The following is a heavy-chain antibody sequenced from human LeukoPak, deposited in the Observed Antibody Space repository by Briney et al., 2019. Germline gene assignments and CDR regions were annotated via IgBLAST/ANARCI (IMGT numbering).Heavy chain of an antibody. D-gene: IGHD3-9*01. V-gene: IGHV4-4*07. CDR2: IYSSGST. CDR1: GDSISGFH. CDR3: ARAVGYDILTGYSRGWFFDL. Sequence: PSETLSLTCSVSGDSISGFHWNWIRQPAGKGLEWIGRIYSSGSTEYNPSLQSRVTMSVDMSKNQFSLKLSSVTAADTAVYYCARAVGYDILTGYSRGWFFDLWGRGTLVTVSS. J-gene: IGHJ2*01.